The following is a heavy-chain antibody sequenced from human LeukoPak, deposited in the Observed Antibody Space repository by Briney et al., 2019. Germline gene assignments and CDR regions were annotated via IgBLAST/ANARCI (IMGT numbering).Heavy chain of an antibody. Sequence: GGSLRLSCAASGFTFSDYYMSWIRQAPGKGLEWVSYISSSGSTIYYADSVKGRFTISRDNAKNSLYLQMNSLRAEDTAVYYCARVVITMVRGVRSGYMDVWGKGTTVTVSS. J-gene: IGHJ6*03. CDR1: GFTFSDYY. CDR2: ISSSGSTI. D-gene: IGHD3-10*01. CDR3: ARVVITMVRGVRSGYMDV. V-gene: IGHV3-11*04.